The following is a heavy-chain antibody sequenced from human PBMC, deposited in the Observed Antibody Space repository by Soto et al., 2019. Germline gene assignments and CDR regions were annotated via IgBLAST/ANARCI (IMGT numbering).Heavy chain of an antibody. Sequence: PSETLSLTFAVYGGSFSGYYWSWIRQPPGKGLEWIGEINHSGSTNYNPSLKSRVTISVDTSKNQFSLKLSSVTAADTAVYYCARGLSGSGYDYRYFDYWGQGTLVTVSS. D-gene: IGHD5-12*01. CDR3: ARGLSGSGYDYRYFDY. J-gene: IGHJ4*02. CDR2: INHSGST. CDR1: GGSFSGYY. V-gene: IGHV4-34*01.